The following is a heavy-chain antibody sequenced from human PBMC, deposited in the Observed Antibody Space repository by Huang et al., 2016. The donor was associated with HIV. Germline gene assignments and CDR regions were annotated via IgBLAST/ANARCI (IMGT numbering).Heavy chain of an antibody. Sequence: ITLKESGPTLVKPTQTLTLTCTFSGFSLSTNGVGVSWIRQPPGKALWGLGLIYWDDDKRYGASLMSRSTTIEDTSKNQVVRTMTNMHPVDTATYFCVHKSLVGALSGAIDYWGEGTLVTVSS. CDR3: VHKSLVGALSGAIDY. J-gene: IGHJ4*02. V-gene: IGHV2-5*05. CDR2: IYWDDDK. CDR1: GFSLSTNGVG. D-gene: IGHD3-3*01.